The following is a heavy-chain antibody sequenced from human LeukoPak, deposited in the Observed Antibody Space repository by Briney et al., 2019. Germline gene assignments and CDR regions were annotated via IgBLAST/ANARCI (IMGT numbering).Heavy chain of an antibody. D-gene: IGHD6-19*01. CDR3: ARERDSGWRTPNWFDP. CDR1: GFTFSSYG. J-gene: IGHJ5*02. Sequence: PGGSLRLSCAASGFTFSSYGMHWVRQAPGKGLEWVAFIRYDGSNKYYADSVKGRFTISRGNSKNTLYLQMNSLRAEDTAVYYCARERDSGWRTPNWFDPWGQGTLVTVSS. CDR2: IRYDGSNK. V-gene: IGHV3-30*02.